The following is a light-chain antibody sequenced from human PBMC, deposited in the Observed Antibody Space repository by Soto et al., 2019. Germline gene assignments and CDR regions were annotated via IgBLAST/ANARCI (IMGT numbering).Light chain of an antibody. CDR3: QQSYSTLLS. Sequence: DIQMTQSPSSLSASVGDRVTITCRASQSIATYLNWYQHKPGTAPKLLIYGASTLQSGVPSRFRGSGSGTEFTLTISSLQSEDFASYYCQQSYSTLLSFGGGTKVE. J-gene: IGKJ4*01. V-gene: IGKV1-39*01. CDR1: QSIATY. CDR2: GAS.